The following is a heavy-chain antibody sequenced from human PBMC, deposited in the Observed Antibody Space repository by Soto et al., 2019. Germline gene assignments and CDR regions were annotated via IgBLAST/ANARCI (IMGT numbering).Heavy chain of an antibody. Sequence: PGGSLRLSCAASVVTFNSSAMNWVRQAPGKGLEWVSTISNTGGGKFYADSVKGRFTISRDNSKNTLYLQMHSLRADDTAVYFCAIGRHKTSGSNTWFDPWGRGTLVTVSS. CDR1: VVTFNSSA. J-gene: IGHJ5*02. CDR3: AIGRHKTSGSNTWFDP. CDR2: ISNTGGGK. V-gene: IGHV3-23*01. D-gene: IGHD3-22*01.